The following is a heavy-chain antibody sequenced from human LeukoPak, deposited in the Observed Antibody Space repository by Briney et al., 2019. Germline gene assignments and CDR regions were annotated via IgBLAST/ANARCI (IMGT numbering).Heavy chain of an antibody. CDR3: ARVLAGATYFDY. D-gene: IGHD1-26*01. CDR1: GFTFSRYE. V-gene: IGHV3-48*03. Sequence: GGSLRLSCAASGFTFSRYEMNWVREAPGKGLEWLSYISSSGSTMYYADSVKGRITISRDNAKNSLYLQMNSLRAEDTAVYYCARVLAGATYFDYWGQGTLVTVSS. J-gene: IGHJ4*01. CDR2: ISSSGSTM.